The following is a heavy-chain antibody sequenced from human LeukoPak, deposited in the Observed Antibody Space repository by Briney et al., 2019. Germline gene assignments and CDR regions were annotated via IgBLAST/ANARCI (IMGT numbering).Heavy chain of an antibody. Sequence: SETLSLTCTVSGYSISSGYYWGWIRQPPGKGLEWIGSIYHSGSTYYNPSLKSRVTISVDTSKNQFSLKLSSVTAADTAVYYCAREGGITMVRGGPHWFDPWGQGTLVTVSS. D-gene: IGHD3-10*01. J-gene: IGHJ5*02. CDR3: AREGGITMVRGGPHWFDP. CDR2: IYHSGST. CDR1: GYSISSGYY. V-gene: IGHV4-38-2*02.